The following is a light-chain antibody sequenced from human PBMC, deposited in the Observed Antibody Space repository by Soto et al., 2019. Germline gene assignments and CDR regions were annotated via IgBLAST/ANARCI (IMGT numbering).Light chain of an antibody. CDR1: QSVSSY. V-gene: IGKV3-11*01. CDR2: DAS. J-gene: IGKJ2*01. Sequence: ETVLTQSPATLSLSPGERATLSCRASQSVSSYLAWYQQKPGQAPRLLIYDASNRATGIPARFSGSGSGTDFTLTISSLEPEDFAVDYCQQRSNWRTFGQGTKLEIK. CDR3: QQRSNWRT.